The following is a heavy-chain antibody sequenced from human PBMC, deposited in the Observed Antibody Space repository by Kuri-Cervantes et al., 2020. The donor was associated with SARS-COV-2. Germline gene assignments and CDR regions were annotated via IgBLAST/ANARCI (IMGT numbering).Heavy chain of an antibody. CDR2: ISSSGGSK. V-gene: IGHV3-23*01. Sequence: GGSLRLSCAASGFTFNNYAMSWVRLTPGKGLYWISTISSSGGSKYYADSMKGRFTISRDNSKNTLYLQMTSLRAEDTAVYYCARVGWGSPFDSWGQGTLVTVSS. CDR3: ARVGWGSPFDS. CDR1: GFTFNNYA. D-gene: IGHD7-27*01. J-gene: IGHJ4*02.